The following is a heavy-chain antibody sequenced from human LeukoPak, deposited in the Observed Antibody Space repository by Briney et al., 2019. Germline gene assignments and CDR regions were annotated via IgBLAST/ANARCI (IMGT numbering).Heavy chain of an antibody. CDR3: VRVGFSDEGFDH. CDR2: IKPDGSQE. Sequence: GGSLRLSCAGSGFTLSRYWMTWVRQAPGKGLEWMANIKPDGSQENYVDSARGRFTISRDNAKESLFLQMNSLRDEDTAVYYCVRVGFSDEGFDHWGQGTLVTVSS. J-gene: IGHJ4*02. V-gene: IGHV3-7*01. CDR1: GFTLSRYW. D-gene: IGHD2-21*01.